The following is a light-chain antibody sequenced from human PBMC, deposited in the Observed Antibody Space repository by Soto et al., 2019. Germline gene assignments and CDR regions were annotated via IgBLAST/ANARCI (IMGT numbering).Light chain of an antibody. CDR2: GAS. V-gene: IGKV3-15*01. J-gene: IGKJ2*01. Sequence: ETVMTQSPATLSVSPGERATLSCRASQSVSTNLAWYQQKPGHAPRLLIYGASTRATGIPARFSGGGSGTEFTLTISNLQSEDFAVYYCQQYNNWPPYTFRQGTKLEIK. CDR1: QSVSTN. CDR3: QQYNNWPPYT.